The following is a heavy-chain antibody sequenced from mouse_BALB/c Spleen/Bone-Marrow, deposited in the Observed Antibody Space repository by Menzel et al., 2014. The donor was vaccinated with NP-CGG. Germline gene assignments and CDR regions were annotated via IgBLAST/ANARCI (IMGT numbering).Heavy chain of an antibody. V-gene: IGHV1S81*02. J-gene: IGHJ2*01. Sequence: VKLMESGAELVKPGASVKLSCKAFGYTFTSYWMHWVKQRPGQGLEWIGEINPSNGRTNYNEKFKSKATLTVDKSSSTAYMQLSSLTSEDSAVYYCARWGFDYWGQGTTLTVSS. CDR3: ARWGFDY. CDR1: GYTFTSYW. CDR2: INPSNGRT.